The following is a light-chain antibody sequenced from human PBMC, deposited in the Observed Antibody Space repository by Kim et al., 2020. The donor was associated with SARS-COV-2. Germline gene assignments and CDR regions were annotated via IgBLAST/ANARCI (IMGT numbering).Light chain of an antibody. CDR3: QQYNNWPLPCT. CDR1: QSVGRN. Sequence: PGERATLSARASQSVGRNLAWYQQKPGQAPRLLFYGTSTRATGVPARFSASGSGTEFTLTISSLQSEDFAVYYCQQYNNWPLPCTFGQGTKLEI. CDR2: GTS. V-gene: IGKV3-15*01. J-gene: IGKJ2*02.